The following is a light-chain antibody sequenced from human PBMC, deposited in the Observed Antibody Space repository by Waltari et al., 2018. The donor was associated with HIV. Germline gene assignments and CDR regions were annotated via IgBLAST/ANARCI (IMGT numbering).Light chain of an antibody. CDR3: SSYTSSSTQV. CDR2: EVT. J-gene: IGLJ1*01. Sequence: QSALTQPASVSGSPGQSITISCPGTSSDVGGYNYVFWYQQHPGKAPKLMIYEVTNRPSGVSNRFSGSKSGNTASLTISGLQAEDEADYYCSSYTSSSTQVFGTGTKVTVL. CDR1: SSDVGGYNY. V-gene: IGLV2-14*01.